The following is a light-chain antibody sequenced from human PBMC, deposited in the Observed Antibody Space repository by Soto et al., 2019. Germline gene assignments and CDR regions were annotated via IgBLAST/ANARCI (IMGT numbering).Light chain of an antibody. V-gene: IGLV1-44*01. CDR1: SSNVGGNP. CDR3: ASWDDSLNGPV. J-gene: IGLJ1*01. CDR2: TNT. Sequence: QSVLTQPPSASGRPGQRVTISCSGSSSNVGGNPVNWYQHVPTTAPKLLIYTNTQRPSGVPDRFSGSKSGTSASLAISGLQSEDEADYYCASWDDSLNGPVFGTGTKVTVL.